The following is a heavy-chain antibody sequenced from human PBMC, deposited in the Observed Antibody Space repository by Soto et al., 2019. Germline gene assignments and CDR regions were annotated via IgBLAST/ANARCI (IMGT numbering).Heavy chain of an antibody. CDR2: IYYSGSP. CDR1: GDSISSSKYY. CDR3: ATLPLYGDPNAGF. V-gene: IGHV4-39*02. Sequence: QQQLQESGPGLVKPSETLSLTCTFSGDSISSSKYYWGWIRQPPGKGLEWIGSIYYSGSPYYNSSLKSRVTISVDTSKNHFSLKLTSMTAADTAVYYCATLPLYGDPNAGFWGQGILVTVSS. D-gene: IGHD4-17*01. J-gene: IGHJ4*02.